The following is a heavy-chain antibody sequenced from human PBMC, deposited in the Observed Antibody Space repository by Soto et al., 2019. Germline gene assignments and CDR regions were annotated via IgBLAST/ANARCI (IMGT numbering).Heavy chain of an antibody. D-gene: IGHD6-6*01. CDR1: GASISSDDYY. V-gene: IGHV4-30-4*01. CDR3: ARDQSSSPDFFDY. Sequence: TLSLTCNVSGASISSDDYYWTWIRQPPGKGLEWIGYIYHTGRISYNPALRSRLTISIDRSKNQFSLTLSSVSAADTALYYCARDQSSSPDFFDYWGQGTLVTVSS. J-gene: IGHJ4*02. CDR2: IYHTGRI.